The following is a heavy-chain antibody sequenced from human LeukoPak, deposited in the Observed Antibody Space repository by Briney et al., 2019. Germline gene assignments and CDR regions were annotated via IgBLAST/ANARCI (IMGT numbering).Heavy chain of an antibody. CDR3: ARDLSGSYPPYYYGMDV. J-gene: IGHJ6*02. CDR1: GYTFTSYG. Sequence: ASVKVSCKASGYTFTSYGISWVRQAPGQGLEWMGWMNPNSGNTGYAQKFQGRVTMTRNTSISTAYMELSSLRSEDTAVYYCARDLSGSYPPYYYGMDVWGQGTTVTVSS. V-gene: IGHV1-8*02. CDR2: MNPNSGNT. D-gene: IGHD1-26*01.